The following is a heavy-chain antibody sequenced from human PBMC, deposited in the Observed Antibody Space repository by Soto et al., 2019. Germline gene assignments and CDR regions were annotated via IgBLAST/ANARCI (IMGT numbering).Heavy chain of an antibody. CDR3: ARGVLDLAIIGSFDN. CDR1: GYTFNNYY. CDR2: IHYSGATP. V-gene: IGHV1-46*02. Sequence: ASVKVSCKASGYTFNNYYMHWVRQAPGQGLEWMGVIHYSGATPTYAQKFQGRVTMARDTSTSTVYVELSSLTSEDTAVYYCARGVLDLAIIGSFDNWGQGPLGPLSA. D-gene: IGHD2-15*01. J-gene: IGHJ4*02.